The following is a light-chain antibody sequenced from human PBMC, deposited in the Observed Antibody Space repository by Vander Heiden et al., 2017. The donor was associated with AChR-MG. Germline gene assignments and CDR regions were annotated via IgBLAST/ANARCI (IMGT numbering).Light chain of an antibody. J-gene: IGKJ3*01. CDR2: GSS. CDR1: QSISTNY. CDR3: QHEDKNVHT. Sequence: EIVLTQSPGTLSLSPGERATLSCRATQSISTNYLAWYQQKPGQAPRLLIYGSSSRATDIPDRFSGSGSGTDFTLTINRLEPEDFAVYYCQHEDKNVHTFGHRTRVDIK. V-gene: IGKV3-20*01.